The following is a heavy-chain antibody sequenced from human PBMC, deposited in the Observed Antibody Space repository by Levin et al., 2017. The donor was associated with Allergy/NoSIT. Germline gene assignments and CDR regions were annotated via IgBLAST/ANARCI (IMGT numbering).Heavy chain of an antibody. CDR2: ISGGGLNT. CDR3: AKLGDYYGSGSRGFQH. CDR1: GLSFGDHA. J-gene: IGHJ1*01. V-gene: IGHV3-23*01. D-gene: IGHD3-10*01. Sequence: AGGSLRLSCVASGLSFGDHALAWVRQAPGKGLDWVATISGGGLNTYYRNSVKGRFTVSRDNAKDTLFLQMNSLRAEDTALYFCAKLGDYYGSGSRGFQHWGQGTLVTVSS.